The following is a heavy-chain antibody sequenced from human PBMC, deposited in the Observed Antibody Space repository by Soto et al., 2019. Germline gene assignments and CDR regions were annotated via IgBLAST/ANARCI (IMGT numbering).Heavy chain of an antibody. CDR3: ADGFYFDF. CDR1: GGSISNFY. V-gene: IGHV4-59*01. Sequence: NLPETLSLTCTVYGGSISNFYWSWIRQPPGKGLEWIAYMFYSGSTNYNPSLRSRVTMSVDTSKNQFSLKLSSVTAADTAVYYCADGFYFDFWGQGTLVTVSS. CDR2: MFYSGST. J-gene: IGHJ4*02.